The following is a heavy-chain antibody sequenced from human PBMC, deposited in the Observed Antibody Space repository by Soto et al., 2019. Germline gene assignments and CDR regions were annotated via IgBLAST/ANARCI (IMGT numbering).Heavy chain of an antibody. CDR1: GGSISSCSYY. D-gene: IGHD5-18*01. J-gene: IGHJ4*02. Sequence: QLQLQESGPGLVKPSETLSLTCTVSGGSISSCSYYWGWIRQPPGKGLEWIGSICYSGSTYYNPSLKSRVTISVDTSKNQFSLKLSSVTAADTAVYYCARFGYSYTSKEDYWGQGTLVTVSS. CDR2: ICYSGST. CDR3: ARFGYSYTSKEDY. V-gene: IGHV4-39*01.